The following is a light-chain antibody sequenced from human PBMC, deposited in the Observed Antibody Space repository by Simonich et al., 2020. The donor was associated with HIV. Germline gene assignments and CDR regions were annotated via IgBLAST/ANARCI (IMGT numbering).Light chain of an antibody. CDR1: SSNIGSNN. V-gene: IGLV1-47*02. J-gene: IGLJ7*01. CDR2: NNN. Sequence: QSVLTQPPSASGTPGQRVTISCSGSSSNIGSNNVNWYQQLPGTAPKLLIYNNNQRPSGVPDRFSCSKSGTSASLAIRGLRSEDEADYYCAAWDDSLSGAVFGGGTQLTVL. CDR3: AAWDDSLSGAV.